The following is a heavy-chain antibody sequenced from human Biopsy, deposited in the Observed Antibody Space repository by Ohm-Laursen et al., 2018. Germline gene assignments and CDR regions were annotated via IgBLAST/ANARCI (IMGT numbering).Heavy chain of an antibody. CDR2: ISCTGYT. V-gene: IGHV4-59*01. CDR1: GDSISSYY. CDR3: ARGSNDSGGLYFPR. D-gene: IGHD4-23*01. Sequence: TLSLTCTVSGDSISSYYWSWIRQPPGKGLEWIGHISCTGYTSYNASLKSRVTISVDTSRNHFSLRLSSLTAADTAVYYCARGSNDSGGLYFPRWGQGTLLTVSS. J-gene: IGHJ4*02.